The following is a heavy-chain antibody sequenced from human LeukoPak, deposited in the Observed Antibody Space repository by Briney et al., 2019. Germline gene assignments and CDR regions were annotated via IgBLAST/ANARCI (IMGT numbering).Heavy chain of an antibody. Sequence: PLRPSCAAPGSTFDDYAMPWVGQPPGKGLEGVSGISWNSGSIGYEDSVKGRFTSARDNATNSLYLQMNSLRAEDTALYYCAKDSSAHYYGSGSTFDYWGQGTLVTVSS. CDR1: GSTFDDYA. J-gene: IGHJ4*02. D-gene: IGHD3-10*01. CDR3: AKDSSAHYYGSGSTFDY. V-gene: IGHV3-9*01. CDR2: ISWNSGSI.